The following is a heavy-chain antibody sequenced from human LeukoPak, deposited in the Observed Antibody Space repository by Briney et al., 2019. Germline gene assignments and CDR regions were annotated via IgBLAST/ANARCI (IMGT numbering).Heavy chain of an antibody. CDR2: TYNDDTH. V-gene: IGHV4-4*07. CDR1: GDSLNPYF. Sequence: SETLSLICSVSGDSLNPYFWAGMRQPAGKGLEWNWRTYNDDTHYYSSLLNSRVTMSLDPSKYLFALHLESLTVACTDVHLLAREVAAVSTSYFYYYLDVWGKGTKVIVSS. CDR3: AREVAAVSTSYFYYYLDV. J-gene: IGHJ6*03. D-gene: IGHD2/OR15-2a*01.